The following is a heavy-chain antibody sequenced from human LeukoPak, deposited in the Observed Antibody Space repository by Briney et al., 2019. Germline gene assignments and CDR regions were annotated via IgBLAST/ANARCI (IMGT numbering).Heavy chain of an antibody. J-gene: IGHJ4*02. CDR2: ISGSSSTI. D-gene: IGHD6-13*01. CDR3: ARGTIAAAGYYYFDY. CDR1: GFTFSTYS. V-gene: IGHV3-48*02. Sequence: GGSLRLSCLASGFTFSTYSMSWVRQAPGRGLEWVSFISGSSSTINYADSVKGRFTISRDNAKNSLYLQMSSLRDEDSAVYYCARGTIAAAGYYYFDYWGQGTLVTVSS.